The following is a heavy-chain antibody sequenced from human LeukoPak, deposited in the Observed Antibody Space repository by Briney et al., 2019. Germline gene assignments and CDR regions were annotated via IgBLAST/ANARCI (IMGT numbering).Heavy chain of an antibody. D-gene: IGHD2-15*01. CDR1: GFTFSNYA. Sequence: PGRSLRLSCAASGFTFSNYAFHWVRQAPGKGLEWVANIKQDGSAKYYVDSVKGRFTISRDNAKNSLYLQMGSLRAEDTAVYYCARFSGRNWGQGTLVTVSS. V-gene: IGHV3-7*01. J-gene: IGHJ4*02. CDR2: IKQDGSAK. CDR3: ARFSGRN.